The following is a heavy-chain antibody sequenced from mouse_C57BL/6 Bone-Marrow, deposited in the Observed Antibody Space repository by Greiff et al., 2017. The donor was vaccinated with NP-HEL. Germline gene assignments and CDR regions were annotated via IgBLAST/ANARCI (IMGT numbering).Heavy chain of an antibody. D-gene: IGHD1-1*01. CDR1: GYTFTDYY. CDR2: INPNNGGT. CDR3: ASYYYGSSYLYYYAVDY. V-gene: IGHV1-26*01. J-gene: IGHJ4*01. Sequence: VQLQQSGPELVKPGASVKISCKASGYTFTDYYMNWVKQSHGKSLEWIGDINPNNGGTSYNQKFKGKATLTVDKSSSTAYMELRSLTSEDSAVYYCASYYYGSSYLYYYAVDYWGQGTSVTVSS.